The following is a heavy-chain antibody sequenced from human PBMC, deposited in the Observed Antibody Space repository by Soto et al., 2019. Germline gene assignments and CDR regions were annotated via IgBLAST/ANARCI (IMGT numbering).Heavy chain of an antibody. J-gene: IGHJ6*02. D-gene: IGHD6-6*01. V-gene: IGHV5-51*03. CDR2: IYPGDSDT. Sequence: PGESRKISCKGSGYSFTSYWIGWVRQMPGKGLEWMGIIYPGDSDTRYSPSFQGQITISAAKSISTAYLQWSSLKASDTAMYYCARGTIAARLYYYYGMDVWGQGTTVTVSS. CDR3: ARGTIAARLYYYYGMDV. CDR1: GYSFTSYW.